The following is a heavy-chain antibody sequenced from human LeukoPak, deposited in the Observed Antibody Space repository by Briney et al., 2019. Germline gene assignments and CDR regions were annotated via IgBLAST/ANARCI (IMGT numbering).Heavy chain of an antibody. J-gene: IGHJ4*02. Sequence: GGSLRLSCAASGFTVSSNYMSWVRQAPGKGLEWVSVIYSGGSTYYADSVKGRFTISRDNSKNTLYLQMNSLRAEDTAVYYCAKESYYGSGSPLDYWGQGTLVTVSS. CDR3: AKESYYGSGSPLDY. D-gene: IGHD3-10*01. CDR2: IYSGGST. CDR1: GFTVSSNY. V-gene: IGHV3-66*01.